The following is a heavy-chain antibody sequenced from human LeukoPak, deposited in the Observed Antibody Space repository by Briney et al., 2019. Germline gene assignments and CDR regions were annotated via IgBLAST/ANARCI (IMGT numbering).Heavy chain of an antibody. Sequence: GASVTVSCKASGYTLTELSMHWVRQAPGKGLEWMGGFDPEDGETIYAQKFQGRVTMTEDTSTDTACMELSSLRSEDTAVYYCVSTGYSSGWYKDYFDYWGQGTLVTVSS. CDR1: GYTLTELS. CDR2: FDPEDGET. J-gene: IGHJ4*02. V-gene: IGHV1-24*01. D-gene: IGHD6-19*01. CDR3: VSTGYSSGWYKDYFDY.